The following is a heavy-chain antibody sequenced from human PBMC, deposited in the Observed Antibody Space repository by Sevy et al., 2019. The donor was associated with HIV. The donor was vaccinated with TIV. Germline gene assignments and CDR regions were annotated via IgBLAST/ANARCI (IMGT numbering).Heavy chain of an antibody. J-gene: IGHJ6*02. Sequence: GGSLRLSCATSGFTFSSYAMSWVRQAPGRGLECVSSISSSGGGTYWADSVQGRFTISRDNSKNTLYLQMNSLRPEDTAVYYCAKDYDSSRNGLDVWGQGTTVTVSS. D-gene: IGHD3-22*01. CDR3: AKDYDSSRNGLDV. CDR1: GFTFSSYA. V-gene: IGHV3-23*01. CDR2: ISSSGGGT.